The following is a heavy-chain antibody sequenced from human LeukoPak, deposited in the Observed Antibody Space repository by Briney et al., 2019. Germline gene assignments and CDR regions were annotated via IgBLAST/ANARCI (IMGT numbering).Heavy chain of an antibody. Sequence: SRTLSLTCTVSGASISRGTYGWGCIRPPGGKGLEWIGRVYTSGTSTYNPSLKSRVTISVDTSRNQFSLRLNSVTVADTALYYCVRDTRYDMDVWGKGTTVTVSS. V-gene: IGHV4-61*02. J-gene: IGHJ6*03. CDR1: GASISRGTYG. CDR2: VYTSGTS. CDR3: VRDTRYDMDV.